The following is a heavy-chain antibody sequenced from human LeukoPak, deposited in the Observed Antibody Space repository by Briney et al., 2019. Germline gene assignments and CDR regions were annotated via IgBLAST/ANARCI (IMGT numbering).Heavy chain of an antibody. V-gene: IGHV3-30*02. CDR2: IRYDGSNK. CDR1: GFTFSHDW. J-gene: IGHJ6*03. D-gene: IGHD3-3*01. CDR3: AKDYDFWSGSHYYYYMDV. Sequence: GGSLRLSCAASGFTFSHDWMSWVRQAPGKGLEWVAFIRYDGSNKYYADSVKGRFTISRDNSKNTLYLQMNSLRAEDTVVYYCAKDYDFWSGSHYYYYMDVWGKGTTVTVSS.